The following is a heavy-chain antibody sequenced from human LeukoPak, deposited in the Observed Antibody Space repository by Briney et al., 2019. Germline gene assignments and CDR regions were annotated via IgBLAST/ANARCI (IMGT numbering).Heavy chain of an antibody. CDR3: ARHGSSYYSPDY. V-gene: IGHV4-34*01. J-gene: IGHJ4*02. Sequence: SETLSLTCAVYGGSFSGYYWSWIRQPPGKGLEWIGEINHSGSTNYNPSLKGRVTISVDTSKNQFSLKLSSVTAADTAVYYCARHGSSYYSPDYWGQGNLV. CDR2: INHSGST. CDR1: GGSFSGYY. D-gene: IGHD3-22*01.